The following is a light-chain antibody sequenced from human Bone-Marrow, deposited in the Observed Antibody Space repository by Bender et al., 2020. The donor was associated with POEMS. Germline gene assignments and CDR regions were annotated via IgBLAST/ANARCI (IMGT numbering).Light chain of an antibody. CDR3: SSYTNSGTWV. Sequence: QSALTQPASVSGSPGQSITISCTGTSSDVGGYDFVSWYQQHPGKGPKVMIFDVSNRPSGVSTRFSGSKSGNTAYLTISGLQGEDEADYYCSSYTNSGTWVFGGGTQLTVL. CDR2: DVS. J-gene: IGLJ3*02. CDR1: SSDVGGYDF. V-gene: IGLV2-14*03.